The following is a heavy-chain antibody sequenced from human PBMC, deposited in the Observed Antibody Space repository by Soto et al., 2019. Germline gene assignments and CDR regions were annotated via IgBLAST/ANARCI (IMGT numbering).Heavy chain of an antibody. V-gene: IGHV1-69*13. D-gene: IGHD2-21*01. CDR3: ARDDCGAESLNYYYGMDV. J-gene: IGHJ6*02. CDR1: GDPFSTYA. Sequence: GASVKVSCKASGDPFSTYAISWVRQAPGQGLECMGGIIPIFGTALYAQKFQGRVTITADVSVATAYMEMSSLRSEDTAVYYCARDDCGAESLNYYYGMDVWGQGTTVTVSS. CDR2: IIPIFGTA.